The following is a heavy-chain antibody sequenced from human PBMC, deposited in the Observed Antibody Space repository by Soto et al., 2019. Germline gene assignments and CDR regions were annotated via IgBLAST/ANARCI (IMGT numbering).Heavy chain of an antibody. D-gene: IGHD3-9*01. CDR1: GYTFTSYA. J-gene: IGHJ6*02. Sequence: ASVKVSCKASGYTFTSYAMHWVRQAPGQRLEWMGWINAGNGNTKYSQKFQGRVTITRDTSASTAYMELSSLRSEDTAVYYCARNVLRYFDWLSPKYGMDVWGQGTTVTVSS. CDR2: INAGNGNT. CDR3: ARNVLRYFDWLSPKYGMDV. V-gene: IGHV1-3*01.